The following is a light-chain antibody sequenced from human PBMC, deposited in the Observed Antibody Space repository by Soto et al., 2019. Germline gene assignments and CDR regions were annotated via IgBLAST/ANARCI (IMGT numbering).Light chain of an antibody. CDR1: GSSIGTNT. CDR3: TAWDGSLNNVL. V-gene: IGLV1-44*01. J-gene: IGLJ2*01. Sequence: QSVLTQPPSASGTPGQRVTISCSGSGSSIGTNTVNWYRQLPGTAPKLLIYGNNQRPSGVPDRFSGSKSGTSASLAISGLRSEDEAEYYCTAWDGSLNNVLFGGGTQPTVL. CDR2: GNN.